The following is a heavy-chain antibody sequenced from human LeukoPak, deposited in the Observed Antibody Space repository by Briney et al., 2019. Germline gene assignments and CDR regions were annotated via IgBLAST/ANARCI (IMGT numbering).Heavy chain of an antibody. D-gene: IGHD6-13*01. V-gene: IGHV3-23*01. CDR2: ISGSGGTT. CDR3: ARGGSSFGFDY. J-gene: IGHJ4*02. CDR1: GIIFSNFA. Sequence: GGSLRLSCAASGIIFSNFAMSWVRQAPGKGLEWVSGISGSGGTTYYADSVKGRFTISRHNSKNTLYLQMSSLRAEDTAVYYCARGGSSFGFDYWGQGTLVTVSS.